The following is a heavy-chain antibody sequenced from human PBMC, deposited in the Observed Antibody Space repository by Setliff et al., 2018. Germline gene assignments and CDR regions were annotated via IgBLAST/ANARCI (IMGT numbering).Heavy chain of an antibody. CDR3: ARDVTGTYNGRLEY. D-gene: IGHD1-1*01. CDR1: GYTFTRYY. J-gene: IGHJ4*02. Sequence: ASVKVSCKATGYTFTRYYMYWVRQAPGQGPEWMGLIKPGIDTATYAQKFQGRVTMTRDTSAKIVFMELNGLRSDDTAVYYCARDVTGTYNGRLEYWGLGTLVTVSS. CDR2: IKPGIDTA. V-gene: IGHV1-46*01.